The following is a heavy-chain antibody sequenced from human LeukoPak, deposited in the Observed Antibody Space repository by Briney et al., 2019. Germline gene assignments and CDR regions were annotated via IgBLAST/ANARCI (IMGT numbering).Heavy chain of an antibody. CDR3: ATSPWVAGTSGFDY. CDR1: GYTFTIYG. Sequence: ASVKVSFTASGYTFTIYGISWVRQAPGQGLEWMGWISAYNGNTNYAQKLQGRVTMTTDTSTSTAYMELRSLRSDDTAVYYCATSPWVAGTSGFDYWGQGTLVTVSS. V-gene: IGHV1-18*01. D-gene: IGHD6-19*01. J-gene: IGHJ4*02. CDR2: ISAYNGNT.